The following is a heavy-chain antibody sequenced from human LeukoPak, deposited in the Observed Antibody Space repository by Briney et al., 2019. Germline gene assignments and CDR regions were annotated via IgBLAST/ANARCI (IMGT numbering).Heavy chain of an antibody. CDR3: AKGTSSWHEFDY. V-gene: IGHV3-43D*03. D-gene: IGHD6-13*01. CDR1: GFTFSSYN. CDR2: ITWDGDST. J-gene: IGHJ4*02. Sequence: GGSLRLSCAASGFTFSSYNMNWVRQAPGKGLEWVSLITWDGDSTYYADSVKGRFTISRDNSKNSLYLQMNSLRAEDTAFYYCAKGTSSWHEFDYWGQGTLVTVSS.